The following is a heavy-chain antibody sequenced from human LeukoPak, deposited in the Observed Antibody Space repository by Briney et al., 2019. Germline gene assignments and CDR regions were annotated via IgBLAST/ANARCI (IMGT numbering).Heavy chain of an antibody. CDR3: AKDPVISWEYYFDY. Sequence: LPGGSLRLSCAASGFTFSSYAMSWVRQAPGKGLEWVSAISGSGGSTYYADSVKGRFTISRDNSKNTLYLQMKSLRAEDTAVYYCAKDPVISWEYYFDYWGQGTLVTVSS. V-gene: IGHV3-23*01. J-gene: IGHJ4*02. CDR1: GFTFSSYA. CDR2: ISGSGGST. D-gene: IGHD1-26*01.